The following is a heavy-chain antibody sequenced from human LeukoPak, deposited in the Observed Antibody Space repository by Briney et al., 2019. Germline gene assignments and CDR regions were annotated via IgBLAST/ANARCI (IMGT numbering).Heavy chain of an antibody. V-gene: IGHV1-18*04. Sequence: ASVKVSCKASGYTFTGYYMHWVRQAPGQGLEWMGWISAYNGNTNYAQKLQGRVTMTTDTSTSTAYMELRSLRSDDTAVYYCARQTTVTTGANFDYWGQGTLVTVSS. D-gene: IGHD4-17*01. J-gene: IGHJ4*02. CDR2: ISAYNGNT. CDR3: ARQTTVTTGANFDY. CDR1: GYTFTGYY.